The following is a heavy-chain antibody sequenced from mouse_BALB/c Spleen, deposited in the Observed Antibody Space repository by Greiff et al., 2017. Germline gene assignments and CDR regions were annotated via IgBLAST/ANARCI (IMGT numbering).Heavy chain of an antibody. J-gene: IGHJ4*01. Sequence: DVMLVESGGGLVKPGGSLKLSCAASGFTFSSYAMSWVRQTPEKRLEWVASISSGGSTYYPDSVKGRFTISRDNARNILYLQMSSLRSEDTAMYYCARELGRGAMDYWGQGTSVTVSS. V-gene: IGHV5-6-5*01. D-gene: IGHD4-1*01. CDR3: ARELGRGAMDY. CDR1: GFTFSSYA. CDR2: ISSGGST.